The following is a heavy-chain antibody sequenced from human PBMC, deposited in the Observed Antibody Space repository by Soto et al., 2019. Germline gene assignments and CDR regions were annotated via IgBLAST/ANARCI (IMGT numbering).Heavy chain of an antibody. V-gene: IGHV1-18*01. D-gene: IGHD6-13*01. CDR3: GVSAGLDF. CDR1: GFSSTTYA. Sequence: QVQLVQSGPEVKRPGSSVKISCKASGFSSTTYAFSWVRRAPGQGLEWMGLISADSGEQRYAQKFQGRVAMTPDTSTSTAYMELRGLKSEDTAVYYCGVSAGLDFWGQGTRVTVSS. J-gene: IGHJ4*02. CDR2: ISADSGEQ.